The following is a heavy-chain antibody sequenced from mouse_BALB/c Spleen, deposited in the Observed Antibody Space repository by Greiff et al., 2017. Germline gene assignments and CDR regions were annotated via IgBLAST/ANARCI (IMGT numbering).Heavy chain of an antibody. CDR1: GYSITSDYA. V-gene: IGHV3-2*02. J-gene: IGHJ4*01. D-gene: IGHD1-1*02. Sequence: EVQLQQSGPGLVKPSQSLSLTCTVTGYSITSDYAWNWIRQFPGNKLEWMGYISYSGSTSYNPSLKSRISITRDTSKNQFFLQLNSVTTEDTATYYCARYYGYYAMDYWGQGTSVTVSS. CDR2: ISYSGST. CDR3: ARYYGYYAMDY.